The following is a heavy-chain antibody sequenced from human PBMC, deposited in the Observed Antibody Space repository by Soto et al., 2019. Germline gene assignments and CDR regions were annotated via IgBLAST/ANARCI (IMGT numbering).Heavy chain of an antibody. D-gene: IGHD6-6*01. CDR2: INAGNGNT. CDR3: ARVAAARPVTNYGMDV. Sequence: ASVKVSCKASGYTFTRYAMHWVRQAPGQRLEWMGWINAGNGNTKYSQKFQGRVTITRDTSASTAYMELSSLRSEDTAVYYCARVAAARPVTNYGMDVWGQGTTVTVSS. V-gene: IGHV1-3*01. J-gene: IGHJ6*02. CDR1: GYTFTRYA.